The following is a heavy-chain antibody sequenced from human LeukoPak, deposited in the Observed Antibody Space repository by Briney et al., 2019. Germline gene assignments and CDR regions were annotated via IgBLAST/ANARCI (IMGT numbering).Heavy chain of an antibody. CDR1: GFTFSSYA. Sequence: GGSLRLSCVASGFTFSSYAMSWVRQAPGKGLEWVSAISGSGGSTYYVDSVKGRFTISRDNSKNTLYLQMNSLRAEDTAVYYCAKDRSMREYYYDSSGYLDYWGQGTLVTVSS. J-gene: IGHJ4*02. CDR2: ISGSGGST. V-gene: IGHV3-23*01. CDR3: AKDRSMREYYYDSSGYLDY. D-gene: IGHD3-22*01.